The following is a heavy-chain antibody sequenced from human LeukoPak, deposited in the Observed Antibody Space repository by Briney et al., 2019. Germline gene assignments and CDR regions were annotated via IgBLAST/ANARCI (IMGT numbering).Heavy chain of an antibody. D-gene: IGHD1-20*01. CDR2: IKHDGSEQ. CDR3: ARGLITLGREWFDP. CDR1: GFTFSSYS. J-gene: IGHJ5*02. V-gene: IGHV3-7*01. Sequence: PGGSLRLSCAASGFTFSSYSMNWVRQAPGKGLEWVANIKHDGSEQYYVDSVKGRFTISRDNAKNSLSLQMNSLRVEDTAMYYCARGLITLGREWFDPWGQGTLVSVSS.